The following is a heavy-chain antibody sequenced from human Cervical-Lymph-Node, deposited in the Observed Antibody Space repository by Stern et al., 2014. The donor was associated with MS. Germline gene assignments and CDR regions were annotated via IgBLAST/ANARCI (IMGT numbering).Heavy chain of an antibody. V-gene: IGHV1-46*01. D-gene: IGHD5/OR15-5a*01. CDR3: ATLYDSSGNYGMEV. Sequence: QLVQSGAQVKKPGASVKVSCKGSGYTFIRYYIQWVRQAPGQGLEWMGIVNANGGNARYAQKFQGRVTMASDTSTSTVSMELSSLRSEDTAVYYCATLYDSSGNYGMEVWGQGTTVIVSS. CDR2: VNANGGNA. J-gene: IGHJ6*02. CDR1: GYTFIRYY.